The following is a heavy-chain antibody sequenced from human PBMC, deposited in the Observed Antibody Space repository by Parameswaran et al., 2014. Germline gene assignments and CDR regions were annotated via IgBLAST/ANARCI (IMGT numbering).Heavy chain of an antibody. CDR3: ATAGIVGATGTRQPLAWDYYGMDV. J-gene: IGHJ6*02. D-gene: IGHD1-26*01. V-gene: IGHV1-24*01. Sequence: WVRQAPGQGLEWMGGFDPEDGETIYAQKFQGRVTMTEDTSTDTAYMELSSLRSEDTAVYYCATAGIVGATGTRQPLAWDYYGMDVWGQGTTVTVSS. CDR2: FDPEDGET.